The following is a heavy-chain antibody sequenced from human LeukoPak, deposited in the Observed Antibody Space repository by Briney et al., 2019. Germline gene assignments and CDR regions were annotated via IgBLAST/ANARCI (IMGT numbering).Heavy chain of an antibody. CDR1: GFTFSDYA. Sequence: GRSLRLSCAASGFTFSDYAMHWVRQAPGQGLDWVALISYEGSNKYYADSVKGRFTISRDNSKNTLYLEVNSLRAEDTAVYFCAKVSADNRHAVGFFFDSWGQGALVTVSS. CDR2: ISYEGSNK. CDR3: AKVSADNRHAVGFFFDS. J-gene: IGHJ4*02. D-gene: IGHD1-1*01. V-gene: IGHV3-30-3*01.